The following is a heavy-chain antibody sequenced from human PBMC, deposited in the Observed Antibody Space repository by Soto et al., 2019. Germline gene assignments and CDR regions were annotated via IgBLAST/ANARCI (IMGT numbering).Heavy chain of an antibody. Sequence: GGSLRLSCAASGFTVSSNYMSWVRQAPGKGLEWVSVIYSGGSTYYADSVKGRFTISRDNSKNTLYLQMNSLRAEDTAVYYCARDPLMSGYYSRDLGHYGMDVWGQGTTVTVSS. J-gene: IGHJ6*02. CDR1: GFTVSSNY. CDR3: ARDPLMSGYYSRDLGHYGMDV. V-gene: IGHV3-53*01. CDR2: IYSGGST. D-gene: IGHD3-22*01.